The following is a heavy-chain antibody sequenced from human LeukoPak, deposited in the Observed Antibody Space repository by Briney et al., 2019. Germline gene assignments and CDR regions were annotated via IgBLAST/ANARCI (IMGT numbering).Heavy chain of an antibody. CDR3: ATVLRYFDWLPDEYYFDY. Sequence: SVTVSCKASGGAFSSYAISWVRQAPGQGLEWMGGIIPIFGTANYAQKFQGRVTITADESTSTAYMELSSLRSEDTAVYYCATVLRYFDWLPDEYYFDYWGQGTLVTVSS. CDR1: GGAFSSYA. V-gene: IGHV1-69*13. D-gene: IGHD3-9*01. J-gene: IGHJ4*02. CDR2: IIPIFGTA.